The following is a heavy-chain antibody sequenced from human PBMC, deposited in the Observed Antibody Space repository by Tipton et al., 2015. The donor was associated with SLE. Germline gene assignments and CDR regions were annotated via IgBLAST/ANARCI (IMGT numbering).Heavy chain of an antibody. CDR2: TSTFNGKT. Sequence: QLVQSGPEVKKPGASVKVSCKASGYTFTTYGVSWVRQAPGQGLEWMGWTSTFNGKTNYSQNFQGRVTMTTDTSTSTAYMELRSLRSDDTAVYYCAREHFYESSCYYWGFYYFDYWGQGTLVSVSS. D-gene: IGHD3-22*01. V-gene: IGHV1-18*01. CDR3: AREHFYESSCYYWGFYYFDY. CDR1: GYTFTTYG. J-gene: IGHJ4*02.